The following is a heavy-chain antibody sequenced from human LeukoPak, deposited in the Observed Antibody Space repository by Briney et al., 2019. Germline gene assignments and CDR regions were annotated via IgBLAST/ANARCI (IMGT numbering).Heavy chain of an antibody. CDR3: ARDGRDGYNYFDY. V-gene: IGHV3-7*01. CDR2: IKQDGSEK. Sequence: GGSLRLSCAASGFTFSSYWMSWVRQAPGKGLEWVANIKQDGSEKYYVDSVKGRFTISRDNAKNSLYLQMNSLRAEDTAVYYCARDGRDGYNYFDYWGQGTLVTVSS. CDR1: GFTFSSYW. J-gene: IGHJ4*02. D-gene: IGHD5-24*01.